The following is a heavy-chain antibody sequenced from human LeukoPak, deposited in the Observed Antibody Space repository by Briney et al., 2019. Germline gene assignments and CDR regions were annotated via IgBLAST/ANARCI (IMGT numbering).Heavy chain of an antibody. D-gene: IGHD2-2*01. Sequence: ASVTVSCKASGYTFTGYYMHWVRQAPGQGLEWMGWINPNSGGTNYAQKFQGRVTMTRDTSISTAYMELSRLRSDDTAVYYCARDPGYCSSTSCPYYYMDVWGKGTTVTISS. CDR2: INPNSGGT. CDR3: ARDPGYCSSTSCPYYYMDV. V-gene: IGHV1-2*02. CDR1: GYTFTGYY. J-gene: IGHJ6*03.